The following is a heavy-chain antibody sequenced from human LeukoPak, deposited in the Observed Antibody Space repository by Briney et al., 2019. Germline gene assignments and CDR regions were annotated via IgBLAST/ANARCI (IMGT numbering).Heavy chain of an antibody. J-gene: IGHJ6*03. CDR3: AGGMEPLNLYYMDV. CDR2: INPNSGGT. D-gene: IGHD1-26*01. CDR1: GYPFTGYY. Sequence: ASVKVSCKASGYPFTGYYMHWVRQAPGQGLEWMAWINPNSGGTNYQGRVTVTRDTSISTAYMELSRLRSDDTAVHYCAGGMEPLNLYYMDVWGKGTTVTVSS. V-gene: IGHV1-2*02.